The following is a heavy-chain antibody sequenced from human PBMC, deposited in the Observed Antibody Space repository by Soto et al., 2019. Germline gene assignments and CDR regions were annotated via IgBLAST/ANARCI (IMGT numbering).Heavy chain of an antibody. Sequence: QVQLVQSGAEVKKPGASVKVSCKASGYTFTSYGISWVRQAPGQGLEWMGWISAYNGNTNYAQKLQGRVTMTTDTSTSTAYMELRSLRSDDTAVYYCARDRFLEWLLPRDYGMDVRGQGTTVTVSS. CDR1: GYTFTSYG. CDR3: ARDRFLEWLLPRDYGMDV. CDR2: ISAYNGNT. D-gene: IGHD3-3*01. V-gene: IGHV1-18*01. J-gene: IGHJ6*02.